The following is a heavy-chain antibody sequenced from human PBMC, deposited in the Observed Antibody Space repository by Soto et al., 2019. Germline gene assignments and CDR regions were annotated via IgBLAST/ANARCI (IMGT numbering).Heavy chain of an antibody. CDR2: ISSSSSTI. CDR3: ARTEVWYARPDYYGMDV. J-gene: IGHJ6*02. CDR1: GFTFSSYS. V-gene: IGHV3-48*02. Sequence: PGGSLRLSCAASGFTFSSYSMNWVRQAPGKGLEWVSYISSSSSTIYYADSVKGRFTISRDNAKNSLYLQMNSLRDEDTAVYYCARTEVWYARPDYYGMDVWGQGTTVTVSS. D-gene: IGHD3-10*01.